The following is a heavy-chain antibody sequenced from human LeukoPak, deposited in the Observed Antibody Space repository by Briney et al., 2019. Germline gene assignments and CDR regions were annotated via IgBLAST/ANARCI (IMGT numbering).Heavy chain of an antibody. J-gene: IGHJ4*02. D-gene: IGHD6-13*01. Sequence: GESLKISCKGSGYSFTSYWIGWVRQLPGKGLEWMGIIYPGDSDTRYSPSFQGQVTISADKSISTAYLQWSSLKASDTAMYYCARTGMYSGSWTDTYYFDYWGQGTLVTVSS. V-gene: IGHV5-51*01. CDR2: IYPGDSDT. CDR3: ARTGMYSGSWTDTYYFDY. CDR1: GYSFTSYW.